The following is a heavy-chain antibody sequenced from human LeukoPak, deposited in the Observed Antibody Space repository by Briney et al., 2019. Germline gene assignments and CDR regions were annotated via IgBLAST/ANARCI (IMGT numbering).Heavy chain of an antibody. V-gene: IGHV3-7*01. Sequence: GGSPRLSCAASGFTFSSYWMTWVGQAPGKGLEWVANIKQDGSEKYYVDSVKGRFTISRDNAKNSLYLQMNSLRAEDTAVYYCAREHGDPYYFDYWGQGTLVTVSS. D-gene: IGHD4-17*01. CDR2: IKQDGSEK. CDR1: GFTFSSYW. CDR3: AREHGDPYYFDY. J-gene: IGHJ4*02.